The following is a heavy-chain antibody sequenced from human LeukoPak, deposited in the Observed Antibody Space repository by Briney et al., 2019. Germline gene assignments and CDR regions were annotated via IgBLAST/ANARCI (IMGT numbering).Heavy chain of an antibody. CDR1: GYTFTSYG. J-gene: IGHJ5*02. Sequence: ASVKVSCKASGYTFTSYGISWVRQAPGQGLEWMGWISAYNGNTNYAQKLQGRVTMTTDTSTSTAYMELRSLRSDDTAVYYCARSVLLWFGERKGYNWFDPWGQGTLVTVSS. V-gene: IGHV1-18*01. CDR3: ARSVLLWFGERKGYNWFDP. CDR2: ISAYNGNT. D-gene: IGHD3-10*01.